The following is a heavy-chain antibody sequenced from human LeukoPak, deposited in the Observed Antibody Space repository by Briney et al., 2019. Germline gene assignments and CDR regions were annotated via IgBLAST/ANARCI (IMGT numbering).Heavy chain of an antibody. J-gene: IGHJ6*03. V-gene: IGHV4-4*07. D-gene: IGHD1-14*01. CDR2: IYTSGST. CDR1: GGSISSYY. CDR3: ARGRDTPGYYYYYMDV. Sequence: PSETLSLTCTVSGGSISSYYWSWIRQPARKGLEWIGRIYTSGSTNYNPSLKSRVTISVDKSKNQFSLKLSSVTAADTAVYYCARGRDTPGYYYYYMDVWGKGTTVTVSS.